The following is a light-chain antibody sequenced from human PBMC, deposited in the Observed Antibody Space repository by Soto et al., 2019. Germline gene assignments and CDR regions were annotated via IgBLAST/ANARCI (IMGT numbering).Light chain of an antibody. V-gene: IGLV2-14*03. CDR1: SSDVGAYYY. J-gene: IGLJ1*01. Sequence: QSALTQPASVSGSPGQSITISCTGTSSDVGAYYYVSWYQQHPDKAPKLMIYEVSNRPSGVSDRFSGSKSVNTATLTISGLQAEDEADYYCSSYTSSSTRVFGTGTKLTVL. CDR2: EVS. CDR3: SSYTSSSTRV.